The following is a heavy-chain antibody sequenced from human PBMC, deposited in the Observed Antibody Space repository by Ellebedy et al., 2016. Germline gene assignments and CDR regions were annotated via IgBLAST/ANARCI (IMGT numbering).Heavy chain of an antibody. V-gene: IGHV1-69*10. Sequence: SVKVSCKSSGDTFTDYAFSWVRQAPGQGLEWMGLIIPILGTTTYAQKFQGRVTITADKSTSTTYMELSSLGSEDTAVYYCAGADDTAYYGTTPYSDYWGQGTPVTVSS. CDR3: AGADDTAYYGTTPYSDY. CDR2: IIPILGTT. D-gene: IGHD3-10*01. J-gene: IGHJ4*02. CDR1: GDTFTDYA.